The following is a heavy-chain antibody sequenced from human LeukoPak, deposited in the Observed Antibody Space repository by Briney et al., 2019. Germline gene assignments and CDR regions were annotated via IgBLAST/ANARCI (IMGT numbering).Heavy chain of an antibody. J-gene: IGHJ4*02. V-gene: IGHV3-30*18. CDR3: AKDRPYYYDSSGYYPDY. CDR2: ISYDGSNK. Sequence: GGSLRLSCAASGFTFSSYGMHWVRQAPGKGLEWGAVISYDGSNKYYADSVKGRFTISRDNSKNTLYLQMNSLRAEDTAVYYCAKDRPYYYDSSGYYPDYWGQGTLVTVSS. D-gene: IGHD3-22*01. CDR1: GFTFSSYG.